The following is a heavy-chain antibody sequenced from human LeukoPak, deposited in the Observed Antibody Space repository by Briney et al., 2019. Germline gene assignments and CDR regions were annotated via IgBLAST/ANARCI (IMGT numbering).Heavy chain of an antibody. CDR2: ISSSSSYI. Sequence: GGSLRLSCAASGFTFGSYSMNWVRQAPGKGLEWVSSISSSSSYIYYADSVKGRFTISRDNAKNSLYLQMNSLRAEDTAVYYCARGMVRGFGELLGYYYYYYMDVWGKGTTVTVSS. D-gene: IGHD3-10*01. CDR3: ARGMVRGFGELLGYYYYYYMDV. CDR1: GFTFGSYS. J-gene: IGHJ6*03. V-gene: IGHV3-21*01.